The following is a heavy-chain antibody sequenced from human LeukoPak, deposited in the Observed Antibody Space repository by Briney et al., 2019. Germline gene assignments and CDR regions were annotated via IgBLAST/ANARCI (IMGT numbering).Heavy chain of an antibody. V-gene: IGHV3-23*01. D-gene: IGHD2-2*02. CDR1: GFTFSSYA. J-gene: IGHJ5*02. CDR3: AKGEGHCSSSACYSWLDP. CDR2: ISGSGGST. Sequence: GGSLRLSCAASGFTFSSYAMSWVRQAPGKGLEWVSAISGSGGSTYYADSVKGRFTISRDNSKNTLYLQMNSLRAEDTAVYYCAKGEGHCSSSACYSWLDPWGQGTLVTVSS.